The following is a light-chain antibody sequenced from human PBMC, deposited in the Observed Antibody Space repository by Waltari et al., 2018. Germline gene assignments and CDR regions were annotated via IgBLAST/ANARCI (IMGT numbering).Light chain of an antibody. Sequence: QSVLTQPPSASGTPGQRVTISCSGSSSNIGSNTVNWYQQLPGVAPKLLIYTNNKGPSGVPDRLSGSKSGTSASLAISGLQSEDEADYYCAVWDDSLNTVVFGGGTKLTVL. CDR2: TNN. CDR3: AVWDDSLNTVV. CDR1: SSNIGSNT. J-gene: IGLJ2*01. V-gene: IGLV1-44*01.